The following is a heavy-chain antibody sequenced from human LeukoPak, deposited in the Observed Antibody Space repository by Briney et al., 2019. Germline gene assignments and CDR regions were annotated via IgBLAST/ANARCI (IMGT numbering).Heavy chain of an antibody. CDR3: AITPYGSGSY. D-gene: IGHD3-10*01. Sequence: GGSLRLSCAASGFNLRSYWMSWVRQAPGKGLEWVSSITSSSSYIYYADSVKGRFTISRDNAKNSLYLQMNSLRAEDTAVYCCAITPYGSGSYWGKGTTVTVSS. CDR1: GFNLRSYW. J-gene: IGHJ6*04. V-gene: IGHV3-21*01. CDR2: ITSSSSYI.